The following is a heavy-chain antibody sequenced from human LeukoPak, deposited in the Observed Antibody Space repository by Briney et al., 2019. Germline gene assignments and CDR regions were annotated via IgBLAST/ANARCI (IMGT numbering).Heavy chain of an antibody. D-gene: IGHD3-9*01. CDR3: ARLAPGNYDILTGDPKVVFDY. V-gene: IGHV4-59*01. CDR1: GCSISSFF. Sequence: NSSETLSFTSTGSGCSISSFFWSWIRQPPGKGLKWIGYVHSSGSTKYNPSLKSRLIISVDMSKNQFSLKLRSVSVADTAVYYCARLAPGNYDILTGDPKVVFDYWGQGALVTVSS. CDR2: VHSSGST. J-gene: IGHJ4*02.